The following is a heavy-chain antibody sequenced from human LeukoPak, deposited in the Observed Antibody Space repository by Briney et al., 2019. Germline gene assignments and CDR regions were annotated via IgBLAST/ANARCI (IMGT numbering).Heavy chain of an antibody. J-gene: IGHJ4*02. V-gene: IGHV1-2*02. CDR2: INVDSGDT. CDR1: GYTFTGYY. D-gene: IGHD3-16*01. CDR3: APRGGGASLHFDY. Sequence: ASVKVSCQASGYTFTGYYIHWVRQAPGQGLEWMGWINVDSGDTNYAQKFQGRVTMTRDTSISTAQMDLSRLKSDDTAVYYCAPRGGGASLHFDYWGQGTLVTVSS.